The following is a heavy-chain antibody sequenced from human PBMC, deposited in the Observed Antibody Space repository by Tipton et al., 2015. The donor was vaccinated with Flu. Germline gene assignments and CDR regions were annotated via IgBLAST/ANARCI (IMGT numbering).Heavy chain of an antibody. CDR2: IYTNANT. J-gene: IGHJ5*02. CDR1: GGSISRGSYY. Sequence: TLSLTCTVSGGSISRGSYYYNWIRQPAGEGLEWIGRIYTNANTNYKASLKSRVTISINTSKNQFSLKVFSVTAADTAVYYCARRDYSNYVSDPKNCFDPWGQGILVTVSS. V-gene: IGHV4-61*02. CDR3: ARRDYSNYVSDPKNCFDP. D-gene: IGHD4-11*01.